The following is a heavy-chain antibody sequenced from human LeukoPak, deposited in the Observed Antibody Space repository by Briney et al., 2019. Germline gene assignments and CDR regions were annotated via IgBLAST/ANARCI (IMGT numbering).Heavy chain of an antibody. Sequence: SETLSLTCNVSGASISTGTSYWGWIRQPPGRGLEWIGSIYHSGYTYYNPSLKSRVTISVDTSKNQFSLKLSSLTAADTAVYYCATTRGYSYGLRGAFDIWGQGTMVTVSS. V-gene: IGHV4-39*01. D-gene: IGHD5-18*01. J-gene: IGHJ3*02. CDR2: IYHSGYT. CDR1: GASISTGTSY. CDR3: ATTRGYSYGLRGAFDI.